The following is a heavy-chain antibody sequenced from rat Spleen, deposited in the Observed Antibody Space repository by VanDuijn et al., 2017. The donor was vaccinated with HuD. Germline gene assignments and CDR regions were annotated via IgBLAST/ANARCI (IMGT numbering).Heavy chain of an antibody. CDR1: GLSLTSNS. V-gene: IGHV2-47*01. J-gene: IGHJ4*01. Sequence: QVQLKESGPGLVQPSQTLSLTCTVSGLSLTSNSVSWIRQPPGKGLEWMGVIWSNGGTDYNSAIKSRLSISRDTSKSQVFLKMNSLQTEDTAMYFCARSISRGKGGYYVMDAWGQGASVTVSS. CDR2: IWSNGGT. D-gene: IGHD4-5*01. CDR3: ARSISRGKGGYYVMDA.